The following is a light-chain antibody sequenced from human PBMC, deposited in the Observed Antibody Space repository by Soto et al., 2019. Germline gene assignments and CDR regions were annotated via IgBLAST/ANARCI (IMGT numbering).Light chain of an antibody. Sequence: QSVLTQPPSVSGAPGQRVTISCTGSSSNIGAGFDVHWYHQIAGTAPKLLIYSNDQRPSGVPERFSASKSGTSASLAISGLQSDDEADYYCASWDDSLNGPVFGGGTQLTVL. CDR1: SSNIGAGFD. V-gene: IGLV1-40*01. CDR2: SND. CDR3: ASWDDSLNGPV. J-gene: IGLJ3*02.